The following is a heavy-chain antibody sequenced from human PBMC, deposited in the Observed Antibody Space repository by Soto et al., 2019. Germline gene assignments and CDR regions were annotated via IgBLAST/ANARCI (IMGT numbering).Heavy chain of an antibody. V-gene: IGHV3-53*01. CDR2: IYSGGSS. J-gene: IGHJ6*02. CDR1: GFTVSSNY. CDR3: ARGVRWSSGQAYYYAMDV. Sequence: GGSLRLSCAASGFTVSSNYMSWVRQAQGKGLEWVSVIYSGGSSYYADSGKGRFTISRDNSKNTLYLQMNSLRAEDTAVYYCARGVRWSSGQAYYYAMDVWGQGTTVTVSS. D-gene: IGHD2-15*01.